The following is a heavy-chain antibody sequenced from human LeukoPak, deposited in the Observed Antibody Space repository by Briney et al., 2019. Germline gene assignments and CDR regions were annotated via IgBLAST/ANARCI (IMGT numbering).Heavy chain of an antibody. Sequence: SETLSLTCAVYGGSFSGYYWSWIRQPPGKGLEWIGEINHSGSTNYNPSLKSRVTISVDTSKNQFSLKLSSVTAADTAVYYCARGRNGNSYYYDSNGPTPFDPWGQGTLVTVSS. CDR3: ARGRNGNSYYYDSNGPTPFDP. CDR2: INHSGST. V-gene: IGHV4-34*01. J-gene: IGHJ5*02. D-gene: IGHD3-22*01. CDR1: GGSFSGYY.